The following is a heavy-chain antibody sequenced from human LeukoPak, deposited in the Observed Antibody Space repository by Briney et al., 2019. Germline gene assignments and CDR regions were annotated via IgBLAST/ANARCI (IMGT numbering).Heavy chain of an antibody. D-gene: IGHD6-13*01. J-gene: IGHJ4*02. Sequence: GASVKVSCKASGGTFSSYAISWVRQAPGQGLEWMGGIIPIFGTANYAQKFQGRVTITADESTSTAYMERSSLRSEDTAVYYCARDLYSSSWYYFDYWGQGTLVTVSS. CDR2: IIPIFGTA. CDR1: GGTFSSYA. V-gene: IGHV1-69*13. CDR3: ARDLYSSSWYYFDY.